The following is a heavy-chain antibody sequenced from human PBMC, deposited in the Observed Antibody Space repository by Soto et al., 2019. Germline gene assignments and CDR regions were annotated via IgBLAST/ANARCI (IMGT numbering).Heavy chain of an antibody. CDR2: IHHSGSI. D-gene: IGHD2-2*01. V-gene: IGHV4-30-4*08. CDR1: GDSISSDYYH. CDR3: ARGPRNRHCSSTSCYGGYYFDY. Sequence: PSETLSLTCTVSGDSISSDYYHWTWIRQSPGKGLEWIGYIHHSGSILYNPPLKSRVTISVDTSKNQFSLHLTSVTAADTAVYYCARGPRNRHCSSTSCYGGYYFDYWGQGTLVTVSS. J-gene: IGHJ4*02.